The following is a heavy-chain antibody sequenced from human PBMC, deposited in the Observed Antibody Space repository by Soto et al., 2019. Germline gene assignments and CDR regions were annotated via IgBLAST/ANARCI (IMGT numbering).Heavy chain of an antibody. CDR1: GGSISSGGYY. V-gene: IGHV4-31*03. Sequence: SETLSLTCTVSGGSISSGGYYWSWIRQHPGKGLEWIGYIYYSGSTYYNPSLKSRVTISVDTSKNQFSLKLSSVTAADTAVYYCARGTPFIAAIDYWGQGTLVTVSS. CDR3: ARGTPFIAAIDY. J-gene: IGHJ4*02. D-gene: IGHD6-6*01. CDR2: IYYSGST.